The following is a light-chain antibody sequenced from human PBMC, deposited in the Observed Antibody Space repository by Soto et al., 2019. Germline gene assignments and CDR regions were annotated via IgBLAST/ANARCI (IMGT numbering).Light chain of an antibody. CDR2: DAS. CDR3: QQFSSYPLT. Sequence: EFVFTQSPGTLSLSPGEGATLSCRASQTVRNNYLAWYQQKPGQAPRLLIYDASSRATGIPDRFSGGGSGTDFTLTISRLEPEDFAVYYCQQFSSYPLTLGGGTKVDIK. V-gene: IGKV3-20*01. J-gene: IGKJ4*01. CDR1: QTVRNNY.